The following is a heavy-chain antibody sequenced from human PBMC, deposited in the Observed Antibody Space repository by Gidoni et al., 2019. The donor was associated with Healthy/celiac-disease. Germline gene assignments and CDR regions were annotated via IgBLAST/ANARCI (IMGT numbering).Heavy chain of an antibody. J-gene: IGHJ5*02. CDR1: GITLSSYA. V-gene: IGHV3-23*04. D-gene: IGHD1-26*01. CDR2: ISGRGGST. Sequence: EVQLVESGGGLVQPGGALRRSCAASGITLSSYAMSWVRQAPGKGLEWVSAISGRGGSTYYADSVKGRFTISSANSKNTLYLQMTILRAEDTAVYYCAIQDRVGAKPTWFDPWGQGTLVTVSS. CDR3: AIQDRVGAKPTWFDP.